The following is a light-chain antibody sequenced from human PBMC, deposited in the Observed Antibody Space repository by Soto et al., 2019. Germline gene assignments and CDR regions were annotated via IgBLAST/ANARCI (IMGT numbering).Light chain of an antibody. V-gene: IGKV1-39*01. CDR3: QESYTRA. Sequence: DIQMTQSPSSLSASVGDRVTITCRASQNVRNYLNWYQKKSGEAPNLLIFAASTVQSGVPSRFSGSGAETEFTLTISSLQPEDFATYYCQESYTRAFGQGTVVEI. CDR1: QNVRNY. J-gene: IGKJ1*01. CDR2: AAS.